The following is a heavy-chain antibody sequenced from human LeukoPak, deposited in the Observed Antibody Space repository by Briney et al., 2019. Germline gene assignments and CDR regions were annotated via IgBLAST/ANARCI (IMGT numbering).Heavy chain of an antibody. CDR2: IYYSGST. V-gene: IGHV4-59*01. Sequence: SETLSLTCTVSGGSISSYYWNWIRQPPGKGLEWIGYIYYSGSTNYNPSLKSRVTISVDTSKNQFSLKLSSVTAADTAVYHCARTAVAGTGPLGYWGQGTLGTVSS. J-gene: IGHJ4*02. CDR1: GGSISSYY. CDR3: ARTAVAGTGPLGY. D-gene: IGHD6-19*01.